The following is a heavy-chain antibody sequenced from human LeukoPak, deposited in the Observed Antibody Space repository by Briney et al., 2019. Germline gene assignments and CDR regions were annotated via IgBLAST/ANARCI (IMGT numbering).Heavy chain of an antibody. Sequence: PGGPLRLSCGASGFTFSSYEVTWVRQAPGKGLEWVSYIVGSGETIYYADSVKGRFTISRDNAKNSLYLQMNSLRAEDTAVYYCVRDRTVGSGKNAFDMWGQGTMVTVSS. CDR2: IVGSGETI. V-gene: IGHV3-48*03. CDR1: GFTFSSYE. J-gene: IGHJ3*02. CDR3: VRDRTVGSGKNAFDM. D-gene: IGHD3-10*01.